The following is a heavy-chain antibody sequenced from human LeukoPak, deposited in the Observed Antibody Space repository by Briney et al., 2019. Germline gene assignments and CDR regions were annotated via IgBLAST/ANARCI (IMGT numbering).Heavy chain of an antibody. D-gene: IGHD6-13*01. CDR1: GFTFSSYA. CDR2: ISGSGGST. CDR3: AKDIAAAGINWFDP. J-gene: IGHJ5*02. V-gene: IGHV3-23*01. Sequence: GGSLRLSCAASGFTFSSYAMSWVRQAPGKGLEWVSAISGSGGSTYYADSVKGRFTISRDNCKNTLYLQMNSLRAEDTAVYYCAKDIAAAGINWFDPWGQGTLVTVSS.